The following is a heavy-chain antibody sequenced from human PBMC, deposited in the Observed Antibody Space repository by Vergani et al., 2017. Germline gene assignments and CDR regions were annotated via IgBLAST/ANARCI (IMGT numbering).Heavy chain of an antibody. Sequence: VQLVESGGGLIQPGASVKVSCKASGYTFTGYYIHWVRQAPGQGLEWMGWINPNSGGTNYAQKFQGRVTMTRDTTISTAYMELSRLRSDDTAVYHCARESNWFDPWGQGTLVTVSS. J-gene: IGHJ5*02. CDR1: GYTFTGYY. V-gene: IGHV1-2*02. CDR2: INPNSGGT. CDR3: ARESNWFDP.